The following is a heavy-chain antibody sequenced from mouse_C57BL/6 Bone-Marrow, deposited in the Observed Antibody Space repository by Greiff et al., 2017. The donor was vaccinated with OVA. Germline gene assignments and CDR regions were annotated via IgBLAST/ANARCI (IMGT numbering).Heavy chain of an antibody. J-gene: IGHJ1*03. CDR2: IDPETGGT. CDR3: TRLYYGSSYWYFEV. CDR1: GYTFTDYE. V-gene: IGHV1-15*01. Sequence: QVQLKESGAELVRPGASVTLSCKASGYTFTDYEMHWVKQTPVHGLEWIGAIDPETGGTAYNQKFKGKAILTADKSSSTAYMELRSLTSEDSAVYYCTRLYYGSSYWYFEVWGTGTTVTVSS. D-gene: IGHD1-1*01.